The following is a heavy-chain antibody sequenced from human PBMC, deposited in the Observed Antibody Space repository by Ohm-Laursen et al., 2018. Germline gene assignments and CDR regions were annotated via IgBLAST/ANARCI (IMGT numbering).Heavy chain of an antibody. V-gene: IGHV1-69*13. CDR2: IIPIFGTA. D-gene: IGHD3-22*01. CDR3: ARGPYDSSGYYEDY. Sequence: ASVKVSCKASGGTFTSYAISWVRQAPGQGLEWMGGIIPIFGTANYAQKFQGRVTITADESTSTAYMELSSLRSEDTAVYYCARGPYDSSGYYEDYWGQGTLVTVPS. CDR1: GGTFTSYA. J-gene: IGHJ4*02.